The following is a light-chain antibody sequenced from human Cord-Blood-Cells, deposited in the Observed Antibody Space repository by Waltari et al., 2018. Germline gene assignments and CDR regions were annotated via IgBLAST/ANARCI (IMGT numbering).Light chain of an antibody. CDR1: IRHAGGYNY. V-gene: IGLV2-14*01. CDR2: DVS. J-gene: IGLJ2*01. Sequence: HSALTKTPPELGFPGQSIALHCPGTIRHAGGYNYVPWYQQHPGKSPKLMIYDVSNRSSGVSNRFSCAKSGNTASLTISGLQAGDEADYYCSSYTSSSTLVFGGGTRLTVL. CDR3: SSYTSSSTLV.